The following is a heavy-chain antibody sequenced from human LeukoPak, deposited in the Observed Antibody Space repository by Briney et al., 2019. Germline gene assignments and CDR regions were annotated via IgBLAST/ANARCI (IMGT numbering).Heavy chain of an antibody. J-gene: IGHJ5*02. V-gene: IGHV1-24*01. CDR2: FDPEDGET. D-gene: IGHD5-12*01. CDR1: GYTLTELS. Sequence: GASVKVSCKVSGYTLTELSMHWVRQAPGKGLEWMGGFDPEDGETIYAQKFQGRVTMTEDTSTDTAYMELSSLRSDDTAVYYCARDYLSGEATGSSFDPWGQGTLVTVSS. CDR3: ARDYLSGEATGSSFDP.